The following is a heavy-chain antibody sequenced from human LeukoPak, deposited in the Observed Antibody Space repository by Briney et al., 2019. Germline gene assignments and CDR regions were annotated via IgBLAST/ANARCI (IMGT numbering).Heavy chain of an antibody. J-gene: IGHJ4*02. CDR2: ISAYNGNT. CDR3: ARDEDWPDYRYYFDY. D-gene: IGHD3-16*02. V-gene: IGHV1-18*01. CDR1: GYTFTSYG. Sequence: VASVKVSCKASGYTFTSYGISLARQAPGQGLEWMGWISAYNGNTNYAQKLQGRVTMTTDTSTSTAYMELRSLRSDDTAVYYCARDEDWPDYRYYFDYWGQGTLVTVSS.